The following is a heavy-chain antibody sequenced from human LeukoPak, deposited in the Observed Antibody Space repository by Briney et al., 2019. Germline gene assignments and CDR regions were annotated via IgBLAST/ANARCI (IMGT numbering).Heavy chain of an antibody. CDR2: ISYDGSNK. V-gene: IGHV3-30-3*02. J-gene: IGHJ4*02. CDR3: AKRYYYGSGSLGIDY. D-gene: IGHD3-10*01. Sequence: GGSLRLSCAASGFMFSSDAMHWVRQAPGKGPEWVAVISYDGSNKYYADSEKGRITISRDNSKNMLYLQMNSLRADDTAVYYCAKRYYYGSGSLGIDYWGQGTLVTVSS. CDR1: GFMFSSDA.